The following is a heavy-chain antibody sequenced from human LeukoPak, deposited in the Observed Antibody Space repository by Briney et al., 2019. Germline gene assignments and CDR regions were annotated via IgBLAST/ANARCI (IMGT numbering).Heavy chain of an antibody. D-gene: IGHD4-17*01. CDR2: IKEDGSVK. V-gene: IGHV3-7*03. J-gene: IGHJ4*02. CDR1: GFIFSSHW. CDR3: ASLYGDYDIDY. Sequence: GGSLRLSCTASGFIFSSHWMTWVRQSPGKGLEWVANIKEDGSVKYYVDSVKGRFTISRDNSKNTLYLQMNSLRAEDTAVYYCASLYGDYDIDYWGQGTLVTVSS.